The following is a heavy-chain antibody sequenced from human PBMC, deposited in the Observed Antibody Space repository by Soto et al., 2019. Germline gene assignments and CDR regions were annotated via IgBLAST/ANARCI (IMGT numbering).Heavy chain of an antibody. J-gene: IGHJ6*02. Sequence: TLSLNCSVSGGSFSSDSFIWSWVRQFPGKGLEWIGYINYSGTTYYNPSLRSRITMSVDTSKNQFSLNLSSVTAADTAVYYCARDHKWDGMDVWGQGTTVTVSS. V-gene: IGHV4-31*03. CDR3: ARDHKWDGMDV. CDR1: GGSFSSDSFI. CDR2: INYSGTT. D-gene: IGHD1-26*01.